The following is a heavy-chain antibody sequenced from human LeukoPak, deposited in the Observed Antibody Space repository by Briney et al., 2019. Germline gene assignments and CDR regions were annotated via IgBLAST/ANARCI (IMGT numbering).Heavy chain of an antibody. D-gene: IGHD3-3*01. V-gene: IGHV1-69*13. CDR3: ARGNPRSLLPYYFDY. J-gene: IGHJ4*02. Sequence: SVKVSCKASGGAFSSYAISWVRQAPGQGLEWMGGIIPIFATANYAQKFQGRVTITADESTSTAFMELSSLRSEDTAVYYCARGNPRSLLPYYFDYWGQGTLVTVSS. CDR1: GGAFSSYA. CDR2: IIPIFATA.